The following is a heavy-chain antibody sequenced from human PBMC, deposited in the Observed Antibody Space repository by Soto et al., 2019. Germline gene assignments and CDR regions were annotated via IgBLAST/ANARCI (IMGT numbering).Heavy chain of an antibody. CDR3: AKGSGSYYYYGMDV. J-gene: IGHJ6*02. V-gene: IGHV4-39*01. Sequence: QLQLQESGPGLVKPSETLSLTCTVSGGSISSSSYYWGWIRQPPGKGLEWIGSIYYSGSTYYNPSLKSRVTISVETSKNQFSLKLSSVTAADTAVYYCAKGSGSYYYYGMDVWGQGTTVTVSS. CDR2: IYYSGST. D-gene: IGHD1-26*01. CDR1: GGSISSSSYY.